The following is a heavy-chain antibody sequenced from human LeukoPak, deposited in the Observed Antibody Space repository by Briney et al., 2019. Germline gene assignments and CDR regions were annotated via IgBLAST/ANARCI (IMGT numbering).Heavy chain of an antibody. CDR1: GGTFSSYA. J-gene: IGHJ6*02. CDR2: IIPIFGTA. V-gene: IGHV1-69*13. Sequence: SVKVSCKASGGTFSSYAISWVRQAPGQGLEWMGGIIPIFGTANCAQKFQGRVTITADESTSTAYMELSSLRSEDTAVYYCARDPIAVGYGMDVWGQGTTVTVSS. CDR3: ARDPIAVGYGMDV. D-gene: IGHD6-19*01.